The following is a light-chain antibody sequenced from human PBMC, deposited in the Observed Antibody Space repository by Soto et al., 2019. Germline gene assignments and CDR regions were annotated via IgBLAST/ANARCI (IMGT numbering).Light chain of an antibody. CDR3: QQFHASPRP. Sequence: EIVLTQSPGTLSLSPGERATLSCRASQSVSSTYLAWYQQKPDQAPRLLIYGASCRATGIPDSFRGSGSGADFTLTISRLEPGDFAVYYCQQFHASPRPFGQGTKVEIK. V-gene: IGKV3-20*01. CDR2: GAS. J-gene: IGKJ1*01. CDR1: QSVSSTY.